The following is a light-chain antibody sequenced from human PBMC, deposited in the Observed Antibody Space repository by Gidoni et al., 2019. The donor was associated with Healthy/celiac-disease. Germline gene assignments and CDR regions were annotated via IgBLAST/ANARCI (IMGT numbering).Light chain of an antibody. V-gene: IGKV1-NL1*01. CDR3: QQYYSTPVFT. J-gene: IGKJ3*01. CDR1: QGISNS. CDR2: AAS. Sequence: DIQMTQSPSSLSASVGDRVTITCRASQGISNSLAWYQQKPGKAPKLLLYAASRLESGVPSRFSGSGSGTDYTLTISSLQPEDFATYYCQQYYSTPVFTVGPGTKVDIK.